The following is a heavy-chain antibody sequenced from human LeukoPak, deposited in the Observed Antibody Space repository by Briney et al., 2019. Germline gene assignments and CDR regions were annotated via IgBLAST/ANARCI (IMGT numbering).Heavy chain of an antibody. CDR2: ISAYNGNT. CDR1: GYTFTSYG. Sequence: GASVKVSCKASGYTFTSYGISWVRQAPGHGLEGMGWISAYNGNTNYAQKLQGRVTMTTDTSTSTAYMELRSLRSDDTAVYYCARGQQEYYYGSGIPYYFDYWGQGTLVTVSS. J-gene: IGHJ4*02. CDR3: ARGQQEYYYGSGIPYYFDY. V-gene: IGHV1-18*01. D-gene: IGHD3-10*01.